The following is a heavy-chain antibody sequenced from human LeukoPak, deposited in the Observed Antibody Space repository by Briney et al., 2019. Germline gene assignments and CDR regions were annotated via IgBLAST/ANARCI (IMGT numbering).Heavy chain of an antibody. J-gene: IGHJ4*02. CDR2: IKSKSDGGTT. D-gene: IGHD3-16*01. CDR1: GFTFSNAW. CDR3: TTDHLRRYSYFDY. V-gene: IGHV3-15*01. Sequence: GGSLRLSCAASGFTFSNAWMSWVRQAPGKGLEWVGHIKSKSDGGTTDYAAPVKGRFSISRDDSKNTLYLQMNSLKTEDTAVYYCTTDHLRRYSYFDYWGQGTLVTVSS.